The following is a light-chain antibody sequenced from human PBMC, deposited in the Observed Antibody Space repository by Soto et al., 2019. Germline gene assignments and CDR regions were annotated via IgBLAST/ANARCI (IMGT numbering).Light chain of an antibody. CDR1: QSVSSN. J-gene: IGKJ1*01. V-gene: IGKV3-15*01. Sequence: EIVMTQSPATLSVSPGERATLSCRASQSVSSNLAWYQQKPGPAPRLLIYGASTRATGIPARFSGSGFGTEFILTISSLQSEDFAVYYCQQYNNWPPVTFGQGTKVEIK. CDR2: GAS. CDR3: QQYNNWPPVT.